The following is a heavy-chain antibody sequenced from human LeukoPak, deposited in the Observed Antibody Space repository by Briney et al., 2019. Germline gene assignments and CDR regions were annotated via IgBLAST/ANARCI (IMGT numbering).Heavy chain of an antibody. CDR2: ISSSSSYI. V-gene: IGHV3-21*01. D-gene: IGHD6-6*01. CDR1: GFTFSSYS. Sequence: GGSLRLSCAASGFTFSSYSMNSVRQAPGKGLEWVSSISSSSSYIYYADSVKGRFTVSRDNAKNSLYLQMNSLRAEDTAVYYCARIHIAAVYYYYYYYMDVWGKGTTVTVSS. CDR3: ARIHIAAVYYYYYYYMDV. J-gene: IGHJ6*03.